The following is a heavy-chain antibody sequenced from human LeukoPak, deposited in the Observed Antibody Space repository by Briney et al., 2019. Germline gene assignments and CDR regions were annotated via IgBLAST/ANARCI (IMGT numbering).Heavy chain of an antibody. CDR1: GGTFSSYA. CDR3: ARDRTMVRGVLNWFDP. CDR2: IIPILGIA. Sequence: GASVKVSCKASGGTFSSYAISWVRQAPGQGLEWMGRIIPILGIANYAQKFQGRVTMTRDTSTSTVYMELSSLRSEDTAVYYCARDRTMVRGVLNWFDPWGQGTLVTVSS. J-gene: IGHJ5*02. V-gene: IGHV1-69*04. D-gene: IGHD3-10*01.